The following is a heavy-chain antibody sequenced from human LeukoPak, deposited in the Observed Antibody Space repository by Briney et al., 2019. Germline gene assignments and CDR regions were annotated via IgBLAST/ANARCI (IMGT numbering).Heavy chain of an antibody. Sequence: SETLSLTCSVSGDSVSRSDSYWDWIRQPPGKGLEWIGTIYYSGRTYYSPSLKSRVTMSVDPSNNQFSLTLRSVTAADTAVYYCAREVGATRGLDPWGQGTLVTVSS. D-gene: IGHD1-26*01. J-gene: IGHJ5*02. CDR1: GDSVSRSDSY. CDR3: AREVGATRGLDP. V-gene: IGHV4-39*02. CDR2: IYYSGRT.